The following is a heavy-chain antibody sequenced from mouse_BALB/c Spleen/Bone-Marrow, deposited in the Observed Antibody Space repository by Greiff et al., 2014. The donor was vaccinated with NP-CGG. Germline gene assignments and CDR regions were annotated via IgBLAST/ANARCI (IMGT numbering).Heavy chain of an antibody. V-gene: IGHV14-3*02. CDR3: ARRDDGYYTY. CDR1: GFNIKDTY. J-gene: IGHJ3*01. D-gene: IGHD2-3*01. Sequence: VQLQQPGAELVKPGASVKLSCTASGFNIKDTYKHWVKQRPEQGLEWVGRIDPANGNTKYDPKFQGKATITADTSSNTAYLQLSSLTSEDTAVYYCARRDDGYYTYWGQGTLVTVSA. CDR2: IDPANGNT.